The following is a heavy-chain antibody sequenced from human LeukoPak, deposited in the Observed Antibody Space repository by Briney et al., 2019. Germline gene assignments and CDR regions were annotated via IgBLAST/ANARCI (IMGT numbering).Heavy chain of an antibody. CDR1: GYTFTGYY. Sequence: VASVKVSCKASGYTFTGYYMHWVRQAPGQGLEWMGWINPNSGGTNYAQKFQGRVTITRNTSISTAYMELSSLRSEDTAVYYCARGRVGATGFDYWGQGTLVTVSS. D-gene: IGHD1-26*01. CDR2: INPNSGGT. V-gene: IGHV1-2*02. CDR3: ARGRVGATGFDY. J-gene: IGHJ4*02.